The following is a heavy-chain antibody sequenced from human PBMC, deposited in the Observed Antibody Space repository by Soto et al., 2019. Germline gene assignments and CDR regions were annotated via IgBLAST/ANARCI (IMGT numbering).Heavy chain of an antibody. CDR3: ASLSSGVATPDPFDY. Sequence: GESLKISCKGSGYIFTTYWIGWVRQMPGKGLEWMGIIYPGVSDTRYSPSFQGQVTISADKSISTAYLQWSSLKASDTAIYYCASLSSGVATPDPFDYWGQGTLVTVSS. V-gene: IGHV5-51*01. CDR1: GYIFTTYW. CDR2: IYPGVSDT. J-gene: IGHJ4*02. D-gene: IGHD3-3*01.